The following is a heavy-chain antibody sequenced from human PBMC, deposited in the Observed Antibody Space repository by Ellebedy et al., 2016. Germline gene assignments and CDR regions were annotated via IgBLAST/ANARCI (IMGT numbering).Heavy chain of an antibody. J-gene: IGHJ5*01. V-gene: IGHV4-34*01. Sequence: GSLRLSXAVHGGSFSASYWNWIRQPPGKGLEWIGEINRSGSTSYNPSLKSRLTISLDASKDQFSLTLTSVTAADTAMYYCAILSGYCTSDNCDIVDSWGQGTLVTVSS. CDR1: GGSFSASY. CDR2: INRSGST. CDR3: AILSGYCTSDNCDIVDS. D-gene: IGHD2-8*02.